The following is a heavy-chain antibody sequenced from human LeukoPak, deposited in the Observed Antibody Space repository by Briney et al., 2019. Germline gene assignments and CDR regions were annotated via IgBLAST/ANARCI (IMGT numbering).Heavy chain of an antibody. CDR1: GGTFSSYA. V-gene: IGHV1-69*01. D-gene: IGHD3-10*01. CDR2: LIPIFGTA. Sequence: SVQVSCKASGGTFSSYAISWVRQAPGQGLEWMGGLIPIFGTANYAQKFQGRVTITADESTSTAYMELSSLRSEDTAVYYCARRGGLGSGSYYNEYFQHWGQGTLVTVSS. J-gene: IGHJ1*01. CDR3: ARRGGLGSGSYYNEYFQH.